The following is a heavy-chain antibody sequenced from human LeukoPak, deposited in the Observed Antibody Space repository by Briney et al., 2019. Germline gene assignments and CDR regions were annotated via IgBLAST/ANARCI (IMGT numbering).Heavy chain of an antibody. CDR1: GYTFTNYP. CDR3: ARVGYCSGGSCYAFDY. D-gene: IGHD2-15*01. Sequence: ASVKVSCKASGYTFTNYPMNWVRQAPGQGLEWMGWISAYNGNTNYAQKLQGRVTMTTDTSTSTAYMELRSLRSDDTAVYYCARVGYCSGGSCYAFDYWGQGTLVTVSS. V-gene: IGHV1-18*01. J-gene: IGHJ4*02. CDR2: ISAYNGNT.